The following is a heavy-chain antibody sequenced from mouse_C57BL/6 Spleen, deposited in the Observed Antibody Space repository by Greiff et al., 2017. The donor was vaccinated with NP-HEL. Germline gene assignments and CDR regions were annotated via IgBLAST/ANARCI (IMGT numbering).Heavy chain of an antibody. CDR2: IHPNSGST. V-gene: IGHV1-64*01. Sequence: QVQLKQPGAELVKPGASVKLSCKASGYTFTSYWMHWVKQRPGQGLEWIGMIHPNSGSTNYNEKFKSKATLTVDKSSSTAYMQLSSLTSEDSAVYYCARSPIYYYGRGWYFDVWGTGTTVTVSS. CDR3: ARSPIYYYGRGWYFDV. CDR1: GYTFTSYW. J-gene: IGHJ1*03. D-gene: IGHD1-1*01.